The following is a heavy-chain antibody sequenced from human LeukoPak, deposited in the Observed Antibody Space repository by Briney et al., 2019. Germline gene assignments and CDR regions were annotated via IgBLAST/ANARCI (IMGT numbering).Heavy chain of an antibody. J-gene: IGHJ3*02. Sequence: GGSLRLSCAASGFTFSSYWMSWVRQAPGKGLEWVANIKQDGSEKYYVDSVKGRFTISRDNAKNSLYLQMNSLRAEDTAVYYCARDVPRLRAAADHQDIWGQGTMVTVSS. CDR2: IKQDGSEK. V-gene: IGHV3-7*01. D-gene: IGHD6-13*01. CDR3: ARDVPRLRAAADHQDI. CDR1: GFTFSSYW.